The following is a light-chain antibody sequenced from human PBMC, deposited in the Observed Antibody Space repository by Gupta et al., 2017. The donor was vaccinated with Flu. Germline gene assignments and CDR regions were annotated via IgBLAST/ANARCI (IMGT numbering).Light chain of an antibody. CDR3: SSYAGSLYV. V-gene: IGLV2-8*01. CDR1: SRDVGGYTY. CDR2: EVS. J-gene: IGLJ1*01. Sequence: GTSRDVGGYTYVSWHQQHPGKAPKLMIYEVSKRPSGVPDRFSGSKSGNTASLTVSGLQAEDEADYYCSSYAGSLYVFGTGTKVTVL.